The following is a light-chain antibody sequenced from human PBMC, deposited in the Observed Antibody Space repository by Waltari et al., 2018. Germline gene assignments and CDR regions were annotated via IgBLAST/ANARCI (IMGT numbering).Light chain of an antibody. CDR2: GAS. V-gene: IGKV1-39*01. CDR1: QTISTS. CDR3: QQLFSTPFT. J-gene: IGKJ2*01. Sequence: DIQMTQSPSSLSASVGDRVTLTCRASQTISTSLNWYQQRPGKAPKLLIFGASTLQSGVPSRVSGRGSGTGFTLTIRGLQPEDFATYYCQQLFSTPFTFGPGT.